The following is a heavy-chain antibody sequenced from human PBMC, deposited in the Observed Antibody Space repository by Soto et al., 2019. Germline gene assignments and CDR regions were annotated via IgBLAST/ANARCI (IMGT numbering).Heavy chain of an antibody. V-gene: IGHV4-31*03. J-gene: IGHJ6*02. CDR3: ARGSAGRFLGVYYGVDV. CDR1: GGSVNSGAYH. Sequence: QVQLQESGPGLVKPSQTLSLTCPVSGGSVNSGAYHWNWIRQHPGKGLDWIGYIYYNGDTSYNSSLRSRRNISIDTSKNQFSLTLTSVAAAATAVYFCARGSAGRFLGVYYGVDVWGPGTMVTVSS. CDR2: IYYNGDT. D-gene: IGHD3-3*01.